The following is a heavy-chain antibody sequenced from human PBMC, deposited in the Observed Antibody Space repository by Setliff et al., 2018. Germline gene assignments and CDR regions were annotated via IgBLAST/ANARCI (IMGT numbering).Heavy chain of an antibody. Sequence: PSETLSLTCAVYGGSFSGYYWSWIRQTPGKGLEWIGEIYHSGTTNYNPSLKSRVTMSIDTSKNQFSLKLSSVTAADTAVYYCASFQGNYYYDSSGYYYFDYWGQGTLVTVSS. D-gene: IGHD3-22*01. CDR1: GGSFSGYY. CDR3: ASFQGNYYYDSSGYYYFDY. J-gene: IGHJ4*02. V-gene: IGHV4-34*01. CDR2: IYHSGTT.